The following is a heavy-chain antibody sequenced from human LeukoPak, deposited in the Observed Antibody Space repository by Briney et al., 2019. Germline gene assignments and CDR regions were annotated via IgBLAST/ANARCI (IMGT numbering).Heavy chain of an antibody. CDR2: IKQDGGEK. CDR3: ARGGQAGTGDY. V-gene: IGHV3-7*01. CDR1: GFTFSSYA. Sequence: GGSLRLSCAASGFTFSSYAMHWVRQAPGKGLEWVANIKQDGGEKYYVDSVKGRFTISRDNAKDSLYLEMNSLRAEDTAVYYCARGGQAGTGDYWGQGTLVTVSS. J-gene: IGHJ4*02. D-gene: IGHD3-10*01.